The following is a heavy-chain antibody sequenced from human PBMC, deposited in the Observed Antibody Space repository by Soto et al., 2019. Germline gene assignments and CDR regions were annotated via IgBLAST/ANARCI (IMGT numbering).Heavy chain of an antibody. CDR1: GYSFTSYW. CDR3: ARHPWYYDILTGYQNYYMDV. CDR2: IYPGDSDT. V-gene: IGHV5-51*01. J-gene: IGHJ6*03. Sequence: GESLKISCKGSGYSFTSYWIGWVRQMPGKGLEWMGIIYPGDSDTRYSPSFQGQVTISAAKSISTAYLQWSSLKASDTAMYYCARHPWYYDILTGYQNYYMDVWGKGTTVTVSS. D-gene: IGHD3-9*01.